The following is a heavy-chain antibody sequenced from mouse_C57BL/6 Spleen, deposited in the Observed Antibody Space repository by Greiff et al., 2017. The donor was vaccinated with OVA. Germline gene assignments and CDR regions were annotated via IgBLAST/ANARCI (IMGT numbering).Heavy chain of an antibody. CDR1: GFTFSSYA. V-gene: IGHV5-9-1*02. CDR2: ISSGGDYI. J-gene: IGHJ4*01. Sequence: EVQVVESGEGLVKPGGSLKLSCAASGFTFSSYAMSWVRQTPEKRLEWVAYISSGGDYIYYADTVKGRFTISRDNARNTLYLQMSSLKSEDTAMYYCTRDGDYGYYYAMDYWGQGTSVTVSS. D-gene: IGHD2-13*01. CDR3: TRDGDYGYYYAMDY.